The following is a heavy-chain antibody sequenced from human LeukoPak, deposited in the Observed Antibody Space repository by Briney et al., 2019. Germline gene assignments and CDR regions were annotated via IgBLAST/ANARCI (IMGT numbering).Heavy chain of an antibody. CDR1: GGSFSGHY. Sequence: SETLTLTCAVYGGSFSGHYWTWIRQPPGKGLEWMGEINHTGSTNYNLSLKSRVTISVDTSKNQFSLKLSSVTAADTAVYYCARSAGTWSPGTFDYWGQGTLVTVSS. V-gene: IGHV4-34*01. J-gene: IGHJ4*02. D-gene: IGHD3-3*01. CDR3: ARSAGTWSPGTFDY. CDR2: INHTGST.